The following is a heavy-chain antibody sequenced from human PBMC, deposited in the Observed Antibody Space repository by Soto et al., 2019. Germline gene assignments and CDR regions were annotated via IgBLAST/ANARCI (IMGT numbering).Heavy chain of an antibody. V-gene: IGHV4-4*02. J-gene: IGHJ4*02. Sequence: PSETLSLTCAVSSGSISSSDWWSWVRQPPGKGLEWIGEIYHSGSTNYNPSLKSRVTISVDKSKNQFSLKLSSVTAADTAVYYCARTLGYCSGGSCSAPDYWGQGTLVTVSS. CDR3: ARTLGYCSGGSCSAPDY. D-gene: IGHD2-15*01. CDR2: IYHSGST. CDR1: SGSISSSDW.